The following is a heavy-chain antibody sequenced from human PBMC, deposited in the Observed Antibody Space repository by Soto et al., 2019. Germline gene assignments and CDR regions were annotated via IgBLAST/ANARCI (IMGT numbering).Heavy chain of an antibody. V-gene: IGHV4-30-4*02. CDR1: VVSVSSVYYY. J-gene: IGHJ6*02. CDR2: IYHSGST. Sequence: SDTLSLTCTFSVVSVSSVYYYLNFIRQSPGKGLEWIGYIYHSGSTYYNPSLKSRVTFSLGTSKNQFSLNLRSVTAADTAVYYCARNDYSSYYYKGMDVWGQGNTVTVSS. CDR3: ARNDYSSYYYKGMDV. D-gene: IGHD4-4*01.